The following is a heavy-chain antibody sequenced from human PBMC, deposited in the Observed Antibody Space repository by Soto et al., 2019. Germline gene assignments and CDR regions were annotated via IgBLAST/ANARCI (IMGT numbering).Heavy chain of an antibody. CDR2: INPSGGST. CDR1: GGTFSSYA. CDR3: ARDRGQDCSGGSCYLYYYYGMDV. J-gene: IGHJ6*02. V-gene: IGHV1-46*01. Sequence: ASVKVSCKASGGTFSSYAIDWVRQAPGQGLEWMGIINPSGGSTSYAQKFQGRVTMTRDTSTSTVYMELSSLRSEDTAVYYCARDRGQDCSGGSCYLYYYYGMDVWGQGTTVTVSS. D-gene: IGHD2-15*01.